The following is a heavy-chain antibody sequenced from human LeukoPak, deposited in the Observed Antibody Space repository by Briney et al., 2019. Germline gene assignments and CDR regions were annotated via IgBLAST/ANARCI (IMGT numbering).Heavy chain of an antibody. D-gene: IGHD1-14*01. J-gene: IGHJ5*02. CDR2: IYTSGST. Sequence: KPSETLSLTCTVSGGSISSYYWSWLRQPAGKGLEWIGRIYTSGSTNYNPSLKSRVTMSVDTSKNQFSLKLSSVTAADTAVYYCARLESELSVGYNWFDPWGQGTLVTVSS. CDR1: GGSISSYY. CDR3: ARLESELSVGYNWFDP. V-gene: IGHV4-4*07.